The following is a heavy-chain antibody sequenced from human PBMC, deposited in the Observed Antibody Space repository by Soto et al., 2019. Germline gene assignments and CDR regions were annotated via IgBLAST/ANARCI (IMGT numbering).Heavy chain of an antibody. Sequence: GESLKISCKGSGYSFTSYWIGWVRQMPGKGLEWMGIIYPGDSDTRYSPSFQGQVTISADKSISTAYLQWSSLKASDTAMYYCARAESGSSGPNDNWFDPWGQGTLVTVSS. CDR1: GYSFTSYW. CDR3: ARAESGSSGPNDNWFDP. V-gene: IGHV5-51*01. J-gene: IGHJ5*02. D-gene: IGHD6-19*01. CDR2: IYPGDSDT.